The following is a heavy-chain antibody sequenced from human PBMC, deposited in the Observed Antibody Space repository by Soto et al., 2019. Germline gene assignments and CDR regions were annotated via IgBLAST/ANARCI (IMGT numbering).Heavy chain of an antibody. CDR2: IKSKTDGGTT. CDR1: SVSNAW. CDR3: TIQNARGVPEY. Sequence: SVSNAWMNWVRQAPGKGLAWVGRIKSKTDGGTTDYAAPVKGRFTISRDDSKNTLYLQMNSLKTEDTAVYYCTIQNARGVPEYWGQGTLVTVSS. V-gene: IGHV3-15*07. J-gene: IGHJ4*02. D-gene: IGHD3-10*01.